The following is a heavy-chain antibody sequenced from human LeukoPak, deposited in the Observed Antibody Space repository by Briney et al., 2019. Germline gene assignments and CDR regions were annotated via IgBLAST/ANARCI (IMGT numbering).Heavy chain of an antibody. CDR1: GFTFSGYS. J-gene: IGHJ6*02. Sequence: GGSLRLSCAASGFTFSGYSMTWVRQAPGKGLEWVSYISSSSSTIYYADSVKGRFTISRDNAKNSLYLQTNSLRAEDTAVYYCAREGTAAAAPGGYYGMDVWGQGTTVTVSS. D-gene: IGHD6-13*01. CDR3: AREGTAAAAPGGYYGMDV. CDR2: ISSSSSTI. V-gene: IGHV3-48*01.